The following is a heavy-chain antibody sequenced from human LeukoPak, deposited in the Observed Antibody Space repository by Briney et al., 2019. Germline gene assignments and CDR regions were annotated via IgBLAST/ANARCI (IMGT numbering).Heavy chain of an antibody. V-gene: IGHV3-11*01. CDR1: GFTFSDYY. CDR3: ARDGDDTYYFDS. Sequence: GGSLRLSCATSGFTFSDYYMSWIRQAPGKGLAWVSYISKSGTTIYYADSVKGRFTISRDNAKNSLSLYMNSLRAEDTAVYFCARDGDDTYYFDSWGQGALVTVSS. J-gene: IGHJ4*02. CDR2: ISKSGTTI.